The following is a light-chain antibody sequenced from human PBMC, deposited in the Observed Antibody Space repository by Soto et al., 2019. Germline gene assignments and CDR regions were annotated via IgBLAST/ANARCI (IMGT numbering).Light chain of an antibody. V-gene: IGKV1-39*01. J-gene: IGKJ1*01. CDR3: QQSYDTPWT. CDR2: AAS. CDR1: QTIRSY. Sequence: DIQMTQSPSSLSASVGDRVTITCRASQTIRSYLNWYQQKPGKAPKVLIYAASSLQSGVPPRFSGSGSGTDFTLTISSLQLEDFATYYCQQSYDTPWTFGQGTKVEIK.